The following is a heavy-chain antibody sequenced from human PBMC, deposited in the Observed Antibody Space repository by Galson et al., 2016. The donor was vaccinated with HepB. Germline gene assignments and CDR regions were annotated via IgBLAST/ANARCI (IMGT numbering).Heavy chain of an antibody. V-gene: IGHV3-48*02. CDR3: ARDRLGWLDL. J-gene: IGHJ5*02. CDR1: NFILSHYY. Sequence: SLRLSCAASNFILSHYYMNWVRQAPGKGVEWVSFITSDGDSRNYADSVNGRFTISRDNARNSLYLQMNRLRDEDTAVYYFARDRLGWLDLWGQGTLVTVSS. D-gene: IGHD3-16*01. CDR2: ITSDGDSR.